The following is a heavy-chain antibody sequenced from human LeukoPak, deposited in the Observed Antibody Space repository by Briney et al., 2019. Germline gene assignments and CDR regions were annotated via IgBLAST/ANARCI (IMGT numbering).Heavy chain of an antibody. D-gene: IGHD4-17*01. J-gene: IGHJ3*02. Sequence: VASVRVSGEASGYTFTSYDINWVRQATGQGLERMGWINPNSGNTGYAQRFQGRVTMTRSTSISTAYMELTSLRSEDTAVYYCAGNDYGDGDAFDIWGQGTMVTVSP. CDR3: AGNDYGDGDAFDI. CDR2: INPNSGNT. V-gene: IGHV1-8*01. CDR1: GYTFTSYD.